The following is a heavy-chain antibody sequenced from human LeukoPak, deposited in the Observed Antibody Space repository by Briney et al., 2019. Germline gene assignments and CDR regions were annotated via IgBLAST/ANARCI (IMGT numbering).Heavy chain of an antibody. Sequence: PGGSLRLSCAASGFTFSSYAMHWVRQAPGKGLEWVAVISYDGSNKYYADSVKGRFTISRDNSKNTLYLQMNSLRAEDTAVYYCARGDTAMVTYYYYYHGMDVWGQGTTVTVSS. CDR1: GFTFSSYA. CDR3: ARGDTAMVTYYYYYHGMDV. CDR2: ISYDGSNK. V-gene: IGHV3-30-3*01. J-gene: IGHJ6*02. D-gene: IGHD5-18*01.